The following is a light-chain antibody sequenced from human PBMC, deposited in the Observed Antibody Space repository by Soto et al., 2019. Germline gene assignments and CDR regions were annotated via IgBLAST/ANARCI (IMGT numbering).Light chain of an antibody. J-gene: IGLJ1*01. CDR3: SSYTSDSTYV. Sequence: QAVVTQPASVSGSPGQSITISCTGTSSDVGGYNYVSWYQEYPGKAPKLMIYDVSNRPSGVSNRFSGSKSGNTASLTISGLQAEDEADYYCSSYTSDSTYVFGTGTKLTVL. CDR2: DVS. V-gene: IGLV2-14*01. CDR1: SSDVGGYNY.